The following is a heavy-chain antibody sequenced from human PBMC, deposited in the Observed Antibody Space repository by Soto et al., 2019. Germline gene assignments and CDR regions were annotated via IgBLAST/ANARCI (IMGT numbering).Heavy chain of an antibody. CDR3: ARDRQSATYLGYDAFDI. CDR1: GGSISSYY. V-gene: IGHV4-59*01. Sequence: PSETLSLTCTVSGGSISSYYWSWIRQPPGKGLEWIGYIYYSGSTNYNPSLKSRVTISVDTSKNQFSLKLSSVTAADTAVYYCARDRQSATYLGYDAFDIWGQGTMVTVSS. D-gene: IGHD2-2*02. J-gene: IGHJ3*02. CDR2: IYYSGST.